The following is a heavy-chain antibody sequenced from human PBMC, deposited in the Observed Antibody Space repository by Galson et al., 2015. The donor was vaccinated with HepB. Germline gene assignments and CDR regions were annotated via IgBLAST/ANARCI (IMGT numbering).Heavy chain of an antibody. Sequence: SLRLSCAASGFTFSYYAMSWVRQAPGKGLEWVSAITPSGDNTYSADSMKGRFTISRDNSRNTLFLQMNSLRADDTAIYFCARVHPAYSSGWYRQALYYFDSWGQGTLVTVSS. CDR3: ARVHPAYSSGWYRQALYYFDS. J-gene: IGHJ4*02. CDR2: ITPSGDNT. V-gene: IGHV3-23*01. CDR1: GFTFSYYA. D-gene: IGHD6-19*01.